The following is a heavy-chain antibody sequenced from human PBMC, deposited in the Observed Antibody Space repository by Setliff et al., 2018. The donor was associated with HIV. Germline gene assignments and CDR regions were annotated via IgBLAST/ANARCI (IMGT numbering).Heavy chain of an antibody. D-gene: IGHD2-21*01. CDR1: NGSINDYY. CDR2: ISHTGST. V-gene: IGHV4-59*01. J-gene: IGHJ4*02. CDR3: ARVHLYDATAYYSSFES. Sequence: SETLSLTCSVSNGSINDYYWTWIRQPPGKGLEWIGYISHTGSTNFNPSLKSRVSMSVDLSKNQFSLHLVSVTAADTAVYFCARVHLYDATAYYSSFESWGPGILVTVSS.